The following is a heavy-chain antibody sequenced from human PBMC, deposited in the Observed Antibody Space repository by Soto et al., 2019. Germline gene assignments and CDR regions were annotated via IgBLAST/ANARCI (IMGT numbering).Heavy chain of an antibody. V-gene: IGHV3-23*01. CDR2: ISGSGGST. CDR3: AKVPLGVGVAWFDP. J-gene: IGHJ5*02. Sequence: PGGSLRLACAASGFTFSSYAMSWVRQAPGKGLEWVSAISGSGGSTYYADSVKGRFTISRDNSKNTLYLQMNSLRAEDTAVYYCAKVPLGVGVAWFDPWGQGTLVTVSS. CDR1: GFTFSSYA. D-gene: IGHD3-22*01.